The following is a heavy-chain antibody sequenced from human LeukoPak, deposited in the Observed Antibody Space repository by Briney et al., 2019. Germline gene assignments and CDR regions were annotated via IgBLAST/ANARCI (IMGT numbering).Heavy chain of an antibody. CDR3: AREDGSGSYFRY. D-gene: IGHD3-10*01. CDR1: GYTFTSYY. V-gene: IGHV1-46*01. CDR2: INPSGGST. J-gene: IGHJ4*02. Sequence: ASVKVSCKASGYTFTSYYMHWVRQAPGQGLEWMGIINPSGGSTSYAQKFQGRVTMTRDMSTSTVYMEPSSLRSEDTAVYYCAREDGSGSYFRYWGQGTLVTVSS.